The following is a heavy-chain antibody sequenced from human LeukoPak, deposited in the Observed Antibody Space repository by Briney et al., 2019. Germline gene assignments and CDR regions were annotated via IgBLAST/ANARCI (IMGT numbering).Heavy chain of an antibody. CDR3: STDGPNAFDI. CDR1: GFTFTTAW. CDR2: IKSKTDGGTT. J-gene: IGHJ3*02. Sequence: GGSPRLSCAASGFTFTTAWMSWVRQAPGKGLEWDGRIKSKTDGGTTDYAAPVKGRVSISRDDSINAVYLQMNSLKTDDTAVYYCSTDGPNAFDIWGQGTMVTVSS. V-gene: IGHV3-15*01.